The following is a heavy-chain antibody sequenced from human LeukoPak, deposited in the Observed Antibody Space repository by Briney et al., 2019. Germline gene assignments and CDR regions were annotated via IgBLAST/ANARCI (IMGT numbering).Heavy chain of an antibody. D-gene: IGHD6-13*01. CDR2: INHSGST. CDR1: GGSFSDYS. Sequence: SKTLSLTCTVYGGSFSDYSWSWIRQPPGKGLEWIGEINHSGSTNYNPSLKSRVLISIDTSKNQFSLKLSSVTAADTAVYYCARLYSSSWQFDYWGQGTLVTVSS. CDR3: ARLYSSSWQFDY. V-gene: IGHV4-34*01. J-gene: IGHJ4*02.